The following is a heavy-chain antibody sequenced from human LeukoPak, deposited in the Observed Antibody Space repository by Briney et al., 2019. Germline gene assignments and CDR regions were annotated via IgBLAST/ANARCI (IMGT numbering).Heavy chain of an antibody. CDR1: GFTFSSYA. Sequence: GGSLRLSCAASGFTFSSYAMSWVRQAPGRGLEWVSAISGSGGSTYYADSGKGRFTISRDNSKNTLYLQMNSLRAEDTALYYCAAPPPARTAPLDYWGQGTLVTVSS. CDR2: ISGSGGST. CDR3: AAPPPARTAPLDY. D-gene: IGHD6-25*01. J-gene: IGHJ4*02. V-gene: IGHV3-23*01.